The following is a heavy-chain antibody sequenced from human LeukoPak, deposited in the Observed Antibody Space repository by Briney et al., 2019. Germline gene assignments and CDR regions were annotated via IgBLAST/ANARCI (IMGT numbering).Heavy chain of an antibody. CDR2: IYYSGST. D-gene: IGHD6-13*01. V-gene: IGHV4-59*01. CDR3: ARDAGYSSSNNWFDP. J-gene: IGHJ5*02. CDR1: GGSISSYY. Sequence: SETLSLTCTASGGSISSYYWSWIRQPPGKGLEWIGYIYYSGSTNYNPSLKSRVTISVDTSKNQFSLKLSSVTAADTAVYYCARDAGYSSSNNWFDPWGQGTLVTVSS.